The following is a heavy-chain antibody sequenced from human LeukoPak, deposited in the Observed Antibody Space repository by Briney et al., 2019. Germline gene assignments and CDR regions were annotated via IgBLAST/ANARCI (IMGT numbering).Heavy chain of an antibody. Sequence: PGGSLRLSCAASGFTFSSYGMHWVRQAPGKGLEWVAFIRYDGSNKYYADSVKGRFTISRDNSKNTLYLQTNSLRAEDTAVYYCAKDQGTAMVYYYYYGMDVWGQGTTVTVSS. CDR3: AKDQGTAMVYYYYYGMDV. CDR2: IRYDGSNK. J-gene: IGHJ6*02. D-gene: IGHD5-18*01. V-gene: IGHV3-30*02. CDR1: GFTFSSYG.